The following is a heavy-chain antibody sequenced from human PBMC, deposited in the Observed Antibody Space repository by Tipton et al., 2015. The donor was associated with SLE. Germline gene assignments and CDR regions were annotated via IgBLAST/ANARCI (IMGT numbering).Heavy chain of an antibody. CDR2: VYNSGST. Sequence: TLSLTCTVSGGSISKYYWSWIRQPPGKGLEWIGYVYNSGSTNYNPSLKSRVTISVDTSKNQFSLKLSSVTAADTAVYYCARESAAAGTRWFDPWGQRTLVTVSS. J-gene: IGHJ5*02. CDR3: ARESAAAGTRWFDP. D-gene: IGHD6-13*01. V-gene: IGHV4-4*08. CDR1: GGSISKYY.